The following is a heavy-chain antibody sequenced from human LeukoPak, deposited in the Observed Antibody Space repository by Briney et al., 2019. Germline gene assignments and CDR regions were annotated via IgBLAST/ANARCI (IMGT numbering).Heavy chain of an antibody. Sequence: PGGSLRLSCAASGFTFSSYSMSWVRQAPGKGLEWVSGISGSGDSTYYADSVKGRFTISRDNSKNTLYLQMNSLRAEDTAVYYCAKGYCSSTSCFARPHSWSQGTLVTVSS. CDR2: ISGSGDST. D-gene: IGHD2-2*01. V-gene: IGHV3-23*01. CDR1: GFTFSSYS. CDR3: AKGYCSSTSCFARPHS. J-gene: IGHJ4*02.